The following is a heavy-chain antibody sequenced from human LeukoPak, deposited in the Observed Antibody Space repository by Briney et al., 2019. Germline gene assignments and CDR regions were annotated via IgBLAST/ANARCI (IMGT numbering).Heavy chain of an antibody. V-gene: IGHV3-23*01. CDR3: AKAPVFTAAIEGIDY. D-gene: IGHD2-2*01. Sequence: GGSLRLSCAASGFTFSNYAMSWVRQAPGKGLELVSAISGSGDSTYYADSVKGRFTISRDTSKNTLSLQMNSLRVEDTAVYYCAKAPVFTAAIEGIDYWGQGTLVTVSS. J-gene: IGHJ4*02. CDR1: GFTFSNYA. CDR2: ISGSGDST.